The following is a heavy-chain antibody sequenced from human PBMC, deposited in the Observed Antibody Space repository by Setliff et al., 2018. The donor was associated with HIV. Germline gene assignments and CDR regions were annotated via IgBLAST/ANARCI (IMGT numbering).Heavy chain of an antibody. J-gene: IGHJ3*02. V-gene: IGHV4-61*02. D-gene: IGHD2-21*01. CDR2: KNSRGRT. CDR3: ARGIKVKNDAFDI. CDR1: GGSISSGSHY. Sequence: PSETLSLTCTVSGGSISSGSHYWSWIRQSAGKGLEWIGRKNSRGRTNHNPSLKSRVSISIDTSKNQFSLKLSSVTAADTAVYYCARGIKVKNDAFDIWGQGTMVTVSS.